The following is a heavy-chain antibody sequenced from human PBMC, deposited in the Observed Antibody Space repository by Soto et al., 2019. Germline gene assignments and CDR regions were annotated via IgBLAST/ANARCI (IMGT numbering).Heavy chain of an antibody. CDR3: AKGYCSSTSCQYYFDF. J-gene: IGHJ4*02. D-gene: IGHD2-2*01. Sequence: GASVKVSCKASGNTFSGYAIHWVRQAPGHRFEWMGRINAGNGDTTYSPSFRDRVTVTRDTSANTAYMELSSPRSEDTAVYYCAKGYCSSTSCQYYFDFWGQGTLVTVSS. V-gene: IGHV1-3*01. CDR2: INAGNGDT. CDR1: GNTFSGYA.